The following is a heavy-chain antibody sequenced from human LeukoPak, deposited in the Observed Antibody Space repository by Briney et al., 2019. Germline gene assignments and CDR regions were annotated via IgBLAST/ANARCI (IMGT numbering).Heavy chain of an antibody. CDR2: ISSSSSYI. CDR3: ARDLVTTVIPDAFDI. D-gene: IGHD4-17*01. CDR1: GFTFSSYS. V-gene: IGHV3-21*01. J-gene: IGHJ3*02. Sequence: PGGSLRLSCAASGFTFSSYSMNWVRQAPGKGLEWVSSISSSSSYIYYADSVKGRFTISRDNAKNSLYPQMNSLRAEDTAVYYCARDLVTTVIPDAFDIWGQGTMVTVSS.